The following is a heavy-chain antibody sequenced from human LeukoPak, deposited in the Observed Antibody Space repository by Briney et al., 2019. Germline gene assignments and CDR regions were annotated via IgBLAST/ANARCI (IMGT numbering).Heavy chain of an antibody. CDR1: GGCISSSY. CDR2: VHYTGNT. Sequence: SETLSLTCTVSGGCISSSYWSWIRRSPGKGLERIGYVHYTGNTYYNPSLKGRVTILVDTSKNHFSLKLRSVTAADTAVYYCARVRDNLRYQPFDSWGQGTLVTVSS. J-gene: IGHJ4*02. CDR3: ARVRDNLRYQPFDS. D-gene: IGHD1-14*01. V-gene: IGHV4-59*01.